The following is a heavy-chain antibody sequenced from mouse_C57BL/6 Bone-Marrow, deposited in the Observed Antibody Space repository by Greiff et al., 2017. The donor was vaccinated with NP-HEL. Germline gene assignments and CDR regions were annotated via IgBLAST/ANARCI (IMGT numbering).Heavy chain of an antibody. J-gene: IGHJ2*01. D-gene: IGHD4-1*01. CDR1: GYTFTDYN. CDR3: ARSLTGTEGYYFDY. Sequence: EVQLQQSGPELVKPGASVKIPCKASGYTFTDYNMDWVKQSHGKSLEWIGDINPNNGGTIYNQKFKGKATLTVDKSSSTAYMELRSLTSEDTAVYYCARSLTGTEGYYFDYWGQGTTLTVSS. CDR2: INPNNGGT. V-gene: IGHV1-18*01.